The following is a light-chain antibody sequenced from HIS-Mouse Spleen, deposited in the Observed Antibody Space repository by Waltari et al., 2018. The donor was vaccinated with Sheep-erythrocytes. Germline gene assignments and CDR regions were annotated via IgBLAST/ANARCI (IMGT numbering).Light chain of an antibody. CDR1: QGLSSW. CDR2: AAS. J-gene: IGKJ5*01. Sequence: DIQMTQSPSSVSASVVDRVPITCRASQGLSSWLAWYQQKPGKAPKLRIYAASSLQSGVPSRFSGSGSGTDFTLTISSLQPEDFATYYCQQANSFPITFGQGTRLEIK. CDR3: QQANSFPIT. V-gene: IGKV1-12*01.